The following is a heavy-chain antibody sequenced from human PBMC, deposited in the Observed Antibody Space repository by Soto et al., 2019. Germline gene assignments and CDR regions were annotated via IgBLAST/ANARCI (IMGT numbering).Heavy chain of an antibody. CDR3: ARDPPATRHGMDV. J-gene: IGHJ6*02. V-gene: IGHV5-10-1*01. CDR1: VYSFTIYW. CDR2: IDPSDSYT. Sequence: PGESRKISCKGSVYSFTIYWISCVRQMPGKGLEWMGRIDPSDSYTNYSPSFQGHVTISADKSISTAYLQWSSLRAEYTAVYYCARDPPATRHGMDVWRQGTTVIVYS.